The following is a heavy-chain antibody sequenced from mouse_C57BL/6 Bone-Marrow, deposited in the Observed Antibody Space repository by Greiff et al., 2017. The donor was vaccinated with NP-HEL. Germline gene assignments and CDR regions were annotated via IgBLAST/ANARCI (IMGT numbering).Heavy chain of an antibody. CDR3: ARYKGSSYVWYFDV. D-gene: IGHD1-1*01. CDR1: GYSITSDY. Sequence: EVKVVESGPGLAKPSQTLSLTCSVTGYSITSDYWNWIRKFPGNKLEYMGYISYSGSTYYNPSLKSRISITRDTSKNQYDLQLNSVTTEDTATYYCARYKGSSYVWYFDVWGTGTTVTVSS. J-gene: IGHJ1*03. CDR2: ISYSGST. V-gene: IGHV3-8*01.